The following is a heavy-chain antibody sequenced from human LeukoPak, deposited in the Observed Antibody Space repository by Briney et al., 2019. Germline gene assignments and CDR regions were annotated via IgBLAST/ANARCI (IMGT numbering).Heavy chain of an antibody. CDR2: IYYSGST. CDR3: TLTRRAFTFATDQYGMDV. CDR1: GGSISSGDYY. J-gene: IGHJ6*02. Sequence: KPSETLSLTCTVSGGSISSGDYYWSWIRQPPGKGLEWIGYIYYSGSTYYNPSPKSRVTISVDTSKNQFSLKLSSVTAADTAVYYCTLTRRAFTFATDQYGMDVWGQGTTVTVSS. V-gene: IGHV4-30-4*01. D-gene: IGHD2-2*01.